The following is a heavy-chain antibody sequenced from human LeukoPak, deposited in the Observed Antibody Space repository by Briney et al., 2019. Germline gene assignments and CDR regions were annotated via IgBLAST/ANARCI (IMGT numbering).Heavy chain of an antibody. CDR2: ISSSSSTI. CDR3: ARDSVLRYFDSTGYMDV. Sequence: GGSLRLSCAASGLTFSGYSMNWVRQAPGKGLEWVSYISSSSSTIYYADSVKGRFTISRDNAKNSLYLQMNSLRAEDTAVYYCARDSVLRYFDSTGYMDVWGKGTTVTVSS. CDR1: GLTFSGYS. D-gene: IGHD3-9*01. J-gene: IGHJ6*03. V-gene: IGHV3-48*01.